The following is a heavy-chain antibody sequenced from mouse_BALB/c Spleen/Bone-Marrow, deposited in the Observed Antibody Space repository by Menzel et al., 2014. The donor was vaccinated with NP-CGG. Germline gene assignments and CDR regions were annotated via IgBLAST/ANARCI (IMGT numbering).Heavy chain of an antibody. D-gene: IGHD2-1*01. V-gene: IGHV1S137*01. CDR1: GYTFTDYA. CDR2: ISTYYGDA. CDR3: ARDFYYDNSYYAMDY. J-gene: IGHJ4*01. Sequence: QVQMQQSGAELVRPGVSVKISCKGSGYTFTDYAMHWVKQSHAKSLAWIGVISTYYGDASYNQKFKGKATMTLDKSSSTAYMELARLTPEDSASYYCARDFYYDNSYYAMDYWGQGTSVTVSS.